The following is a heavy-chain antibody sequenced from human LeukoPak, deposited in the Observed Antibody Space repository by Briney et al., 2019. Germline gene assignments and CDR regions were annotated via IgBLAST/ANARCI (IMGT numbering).Heavy chain of an antibody. J-gene: IGHJ4*02. Sequence: PGGSLRLSCAASEFTFSNAWMSWVRQAPGKGLEWVGRIKSKTDGGTTDYAAPVKGRFTISRDDSKNTLYLQMNSLKTEDTAVYYCTTEDSGYSGYGRWGRKNDYWGQGTLVTVSS. V-gene: IGHV3-15*01. CDR3: TTEDSGYSGYGRWGRKNDY. D-gene: IGHD5-12*01. CDR2: IKSKTDGGTT. CDR1: EFTFSNAW.